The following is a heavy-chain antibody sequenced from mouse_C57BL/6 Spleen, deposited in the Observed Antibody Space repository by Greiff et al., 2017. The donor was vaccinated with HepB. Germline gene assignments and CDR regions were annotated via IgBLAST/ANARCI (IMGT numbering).Heavy chain of an antibody. V-gene: IGHV1-81*01. J-gene: IGHJ4*01. D-gene: IGHD2-3*01. CDR2: IYPRSGNT. CDR1: GYTFTSYG. CDR3: ARDDGYYGPYAMDY. Sequence: VQLQQSGAELARPGASVKLSCKASGYTFTSYGISWVKQSTGQGLEWIGEIYPRSGNTYYNEKFKGKATLTADKSSSTAYMELRSLTSEDSAVYFCARDDGYYGPYAMDYWGQGTSVTVSS.